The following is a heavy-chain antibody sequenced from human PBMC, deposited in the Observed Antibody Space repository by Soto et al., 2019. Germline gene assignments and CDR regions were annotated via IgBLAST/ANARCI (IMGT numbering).Heavy chain of an antibody. CDR3: ARHLHRSSWCPLDY. V-gene: IGHV4-59*01. CDR1: GGSISSFY. J-gene: IGHJ4*02. CDR2: IFYSVSS. Sequence: QVQLQESGPGLVKPSETLSLTCTVSGGSISSFYWSWIRQPPGKGLEWIGYIFYSVSSNYNPSLKRRVTIVVDTSKDQLSLKLSSVTAADTAVYYCARHLHRSSWCPLDYWGQGTLVTVSS. D-gene: IGHD6-13*01.